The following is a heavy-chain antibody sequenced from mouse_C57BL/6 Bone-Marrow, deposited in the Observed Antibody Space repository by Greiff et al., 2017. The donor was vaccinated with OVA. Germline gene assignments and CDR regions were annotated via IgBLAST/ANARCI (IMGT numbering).Heavy chain of an antibody. Sequence: QVQLKQPGAELVKPGASVKMSCKASGYTFTSYWITWVKQRPGQGLEWIGDIYPGSGSTNYNEKFKSKATLTVDTSSSTAYMQLSSLTSEDSAVYYCAREDPFITTGGYFDVWGTGTTVTVSS. CDR3: AREDPFITTGGYFDV. V-gene: IGHV1-55*01. D-gene: IGHD1-1*01. CDR2: IYPGSGST. CDR1: GYTFTSYW. J-gene: IGHJ1*03.